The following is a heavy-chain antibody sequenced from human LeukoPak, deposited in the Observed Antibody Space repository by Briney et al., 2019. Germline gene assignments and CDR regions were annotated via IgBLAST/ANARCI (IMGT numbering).Heavy chain of an antibody. CDR1: GFTFGDYA. CDR2: IRSKAYGGTT. D-gene: IGHD6-13*01. V-gene: IGHV3-49*04. CDR3: TRRPGQQLVYHYYYMDV. J-gene: IGHJ6*03. Sequence: PGGSLRLSCTASGFTFGDYAMSWVRQAPGKGLEWVGFIRSKAYGGTTEYAASVKGRFTISRDDSKSIAYLQMNSLKTEDTAVYYCTRRPGQQLVYHYYYMDVWGKGTTVTVSS.